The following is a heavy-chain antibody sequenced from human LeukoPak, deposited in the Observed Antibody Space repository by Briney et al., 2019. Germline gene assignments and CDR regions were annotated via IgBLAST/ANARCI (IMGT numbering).Heavy chain of an antibody. J-gene: IGHJ4*02. V-gene: IGHV3-48*04. D-gene: IGHD3-10*01. CDR2: ISGGGTM. Sequence: PGGSLRLSCAASGFTFSTYWMTWVRQAPGKGLEWVSYISGGGTMYYADSVKGRFSISRDNAKNALYLQINSLRAEDTAVYYCARDRYHYASGMREIGYWGQGTLVTVSS. CDR1: GFTFSTYW. CDR3: ARDRYHYASGMREIGY.